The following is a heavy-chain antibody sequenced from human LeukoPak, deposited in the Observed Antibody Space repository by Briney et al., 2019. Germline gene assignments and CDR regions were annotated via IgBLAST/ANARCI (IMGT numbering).Heavy chain of an antibody. CDR1: GGSFSGYY. V-gene: IGHV4-34*01. D-gene: IGHD3-16*02. Sequence: PSETLSLTCAVYGGSFSGYYWSWIRQPPGKGLEWIGEINHSGSTNYNPPLKSRVTISVDTSKNQFSLKLSSVTAADTAVYYCARGGYYDYVWGSYRRHGFLHYWGQQTLVTVPS. CDR3: ARGGYYDYVWGSYRRHGFLHY. CDR2: INHSGST. J-gene: IGHJ4*02.